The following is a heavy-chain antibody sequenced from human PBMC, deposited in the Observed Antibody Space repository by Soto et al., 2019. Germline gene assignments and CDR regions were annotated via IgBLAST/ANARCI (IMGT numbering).Heavy chain of an antibody. V-gene: IGHV2-5*01. D-gene: IGHD2-21*02. CDR2: ISGSDDK. CDR1: GFSLTTSGVA. CDR3: AHRQTACLAFYY. Sequence: QITLKESGPTLVKPTQTLTLTCTFSGFSLTTSGVAVGWIRQPPGKALEWLALISGSDDKRYRPSLNSRLTSXKAXPKTHVVLTMTNMHPVETATKHCAHRQTACLAFYYWGPGTLVTVFS. J-gene: IGHJ4*02.